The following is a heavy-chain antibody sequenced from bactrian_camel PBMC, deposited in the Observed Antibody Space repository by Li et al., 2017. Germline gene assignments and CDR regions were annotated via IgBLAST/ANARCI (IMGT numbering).Heavy chain of an antibody. D-gene: IGHD2*01. CDR1: GYVYNSWSGSC. V-gene: IGHV3S53*01. CDR2: IDSAGGT. CDR3: AADPRGGGYWYAAGRYTY. Sequence: HVQLVESGGGSVQPGGQLKLSCVSSGYVYNSWSGSCMAWFRQLPGKEREGVAAIDSAGGTMYAESAKGRFTISRDDTENILYLQMNSLKPDDTAMYYCAADPRGGGYWYAAGRYTYWGHGTQVTVS. J-gene: IGHJ4*01.